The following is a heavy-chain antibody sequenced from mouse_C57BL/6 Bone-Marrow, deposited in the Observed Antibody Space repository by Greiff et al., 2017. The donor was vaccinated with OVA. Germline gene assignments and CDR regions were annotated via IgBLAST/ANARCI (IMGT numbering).Heavy chain of an antibody. CDR1: GYTFTSYW. J-gene: IGHJ2*01. Sequence: QVQLQQPGAELVKPGASVKMSCKASGYTFTSYWITWVQQRPGQGLEWIGDIYPGSGSTNYNEKFKSKATLTVDTSSSTAYMQLRSLTSEDSAVYYGARSSLITTVVPFDYWGQGTTLTVSS. V-gene: IGHV1-55*01. CDR3: ARSSLITTVVPFDY. D-gene: IGHD1-1*01. CDR2: IYPGSGST.